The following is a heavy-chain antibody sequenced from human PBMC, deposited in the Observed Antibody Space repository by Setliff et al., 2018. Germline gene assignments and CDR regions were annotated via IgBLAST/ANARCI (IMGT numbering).Heavy chain of an antibody. D-gene: IGHD3-3*01. V-gene: IGHV4-39*07. CDR2: IYYSGST. CDR1: GGSTSSSSYY. J-gene: IGHJ6*02. CDR3: ARDTEGRYNFWSGYYEDYYYYGMDV. Sequence: SETLSLTCTVSGGSTSSSSYYWGWIRQPPGKGLEWIGSIYYSGSTYYNPSLKSRVTISVDTSKNQFSLKLSSVTAADTAVYYCARDTEGRYNFWSGYYEDYYYYGMDVWGQGTTVTVSS.